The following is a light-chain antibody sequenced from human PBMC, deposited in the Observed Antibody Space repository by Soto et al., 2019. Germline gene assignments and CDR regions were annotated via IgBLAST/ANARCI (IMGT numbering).Light chain of an antibody. J-gene: IGLJ2*01. Sequence: SALTQPPSASGSPGQSVTISCTGTSSDVGGYNYVSWYQQHPGKAPKLMIYEVSKRPSGVPDRFSGSKSGNTASLTVSGLQAEDEADYYCSSYAGSNNVVFGGGTKLTVL. CDR1: SSDVGGYNY. CDR3: SSYAGSNNVV. CDR2: EVS. V-gene: IGLV2-8*01.